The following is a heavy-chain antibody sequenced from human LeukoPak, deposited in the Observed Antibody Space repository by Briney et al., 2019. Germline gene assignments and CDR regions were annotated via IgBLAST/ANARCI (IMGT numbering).Heavy chain of an antibody. CDR3: ARVVVPGWFDP. CDR2: IYYSGST. V-gene: IGHV4-39*07. CDR1: GGSISNSNSY. Sequence: SETLSLTCTVSGGSISNSNSYWGWIRQSPGKGLEWIANIYYSGSTYYNPSLKSRLTISVDTSKNQYSLKLSSVTAADTAVYYCARVVVPGWFDPWGQGNLVTVSS. D-gene: IGHD2-15*01. J-gene: IGHJ5*02.